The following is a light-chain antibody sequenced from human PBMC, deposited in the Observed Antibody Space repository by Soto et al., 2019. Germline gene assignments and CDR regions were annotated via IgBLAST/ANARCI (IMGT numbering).Light chain of an antibody. Sequence: QSALTQPASVSGSPGQSITISCTGTSSDVGTYNLVSWYQQYPGKAPRLMIYEGTKRPSGXSNXFSGSKSGNTASLTISGLQAEDEADYYCCSYAGITSWVFGGGTKLTVL. CDR2: EGT. V-gene: IGLV2-23*01. J-gene: IGLJ3*02. CDR3: CSYAGITSWV. CDR1: SSDVGTYNL.